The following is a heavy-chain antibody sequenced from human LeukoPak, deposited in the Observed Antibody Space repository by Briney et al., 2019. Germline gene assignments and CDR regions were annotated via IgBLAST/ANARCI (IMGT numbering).Heavy chain of an antibody. CDR2: IRYDRSNK. CDR1: GFTFNSNG. CDR3: AKAGDNSGYYPAFYYYMDV. Sequence: PGGSLRLSCAASGFTFNSNGMHWVRQAPGKGLEGVALIRYDRSNKYYADSVKGRFTISRDNSKNTLYLQMNSLRAEDTAVYYCAKAGDNSGYYPAFYYYMDVWGRGTTATVSS. D-gene: IGHD3-22*01. V-gene: IGHV3-30*02. J-gene: IGHJ6*03.